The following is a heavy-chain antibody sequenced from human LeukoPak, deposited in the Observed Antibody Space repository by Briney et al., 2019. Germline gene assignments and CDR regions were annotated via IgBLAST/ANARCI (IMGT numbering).Heavy chain of an antibody. J-gene: IGHJ4*02. CDR3: ARGSRLRYFDWLI. CDR1: GYTFISYD. V-gene: IGHV1-18*01. D-gene: IGHD3-9*01. Sequence: ASVKVSCKASGYTFISYDINWVRQATGQGLEWMGWMNPNNGNTNYAQKLQGRVTMTTDTSTSTAYMELRSLRSDDTAVYYCARGSRLRYFDWLIWGQGTLVTVSS. CDR2: MNPNNGNT.